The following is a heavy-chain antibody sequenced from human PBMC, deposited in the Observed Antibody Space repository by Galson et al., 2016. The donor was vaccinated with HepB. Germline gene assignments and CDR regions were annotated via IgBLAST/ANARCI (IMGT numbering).Heavy chain of an antibody. J-gene: IGHJ4*02. Sequence: SLRLSCAASRFAFDSYWMTWVRQAPGRGLEWVASIKQDGSDKYYVDSVKGRFTISRDNAKNSLYLQMNSLRGEDTAVYYCAREAYYDFWGGADYWGQGTLVTVSS. V-gene: IGHV3-7*03. CDR3: AREAYYDFWGGADY. D-gene: IGHD3-3*01. CDR1: RFAFDSYW. CDR2: IKQDGSDK.